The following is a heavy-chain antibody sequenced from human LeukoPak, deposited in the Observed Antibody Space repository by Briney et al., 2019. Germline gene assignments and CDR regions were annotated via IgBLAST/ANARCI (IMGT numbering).Heavy chain of an antibody. J-gene: IGHJ4*02. CDR1: GFSFSSHS. CDR2: ISSSTSYI. Sequence: KAGGSLRLSCAASGFSFSSHSMNWVRQAPGKGLEWVSSISSSTSYIYYADSVKGRFTISKDNAKNSLYLQMNSLRAEDTAVYYCARAGGSTVSHSDYWGQGTLVTVSS. V-gene: IGHV3-21*01. CDR3: ARAGGSTVSHSDY. D-gene: IGHD4-17*01.